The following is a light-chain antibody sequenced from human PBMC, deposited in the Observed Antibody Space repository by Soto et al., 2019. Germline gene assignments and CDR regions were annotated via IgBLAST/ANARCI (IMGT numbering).Light chain of an antibody. CDR1: QDINIY. J-gene: IGKJ4*01. CDR3: QQYGNLPLS. CDR2: EAS. Sequence: DIQMTQSPSSLSAFVGDRVTITCQASQDINIYLNWYQQRPGKAPKLLIYEASNLATGVPSRFSGGGSETDFTFTISSLQPEVTATYYCQQYGNLPLSFGGGTKVEIK. V-gene: IGKV1-33*01.